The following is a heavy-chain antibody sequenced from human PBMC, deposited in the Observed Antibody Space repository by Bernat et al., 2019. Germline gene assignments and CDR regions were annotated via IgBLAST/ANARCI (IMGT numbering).Heavy chain of an antibody. J-gene: IGHJ6*02. Sequence: QVQLVQSGAEVKKPGASVKVSCKASGYTFTGYYMHWVRQAPGQGLEWMGWINPNSGGTNYAQKFQGWVTITRDTSISTAYMGLSRLRSDDTAVYYCAREGPYYDFWSGYDSSWYGMDVWGQGTTVTVSS. D-gene: IGHD3-3*01. CDR1: GYTFTGYY. CDR2: INPNSGGT. V-gene: IGHV1-2*04. CDR3: AREGPYYDFWSGYDSSWYGMDV.